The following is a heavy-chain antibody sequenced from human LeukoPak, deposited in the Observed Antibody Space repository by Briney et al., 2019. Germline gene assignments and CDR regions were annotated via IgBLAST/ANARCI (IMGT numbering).Heavy chain of an antibody. V-gene: IGHV3-48*04. J-gene: IGHJ4*02. CDR3: ARGGDFWSGYHDY. CDR1: GFTFSSYS. Sequence: GGSLRLSCAASGFTFSSYSMNWVRQAPGKGLEWVSYISSSSGTIYYADSVKGRFTISRDNAKNTLYLQMNSLRAEDTAVYYCARGGDFWSGYHDYWGQGTLVTVSS. CDR2: ISSSSGTI. D-gene: IGHD3-3*01.